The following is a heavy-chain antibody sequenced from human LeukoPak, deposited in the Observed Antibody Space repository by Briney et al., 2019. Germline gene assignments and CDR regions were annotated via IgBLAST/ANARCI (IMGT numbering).Heavy chain of an antibody. CDR3: ARDRVSVDTAMAESYYYYGMDV. CDR1: GWTFASDS. Sequence: PGGALRLCCAASGWTFASDSMNWVGQAPGLGLAWLSPFSRNRSYIDYADSVKGRFTISRDNAKNSLYLQMNSLRAEDTAVYYRARDRVSVDTAMAESYYYYGMDVWGQGTTVTVSS. CDR2: FSRNRSYI. V-gene: IGHV3-21*01. J-gene: IGHJ6*02. D-gene: IGHD5-18*01.